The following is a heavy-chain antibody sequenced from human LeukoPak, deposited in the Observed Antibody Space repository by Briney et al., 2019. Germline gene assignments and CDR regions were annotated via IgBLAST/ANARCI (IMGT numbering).Heavy chain of an antibody. CDR3: ARDLVTMVRGVTRLGWFDP. V-gene: IGHV4-39*07. CDR1: GGSIGTSNYY. D-gene: IGHD3-10*01. CDR2: IFYSGST. J-gene: IGHJ5*02. Sequence: SETLSLTCTVSGGSIGTSNYYWGWIRQPPGKGLEWIGNIFYSGSTYYNPSLKSRVTISVDTSKNQFSLKLSSVTAADTAVYYCARDLVTMVRGVTRLGWFDPWGQGTLVTVSS.